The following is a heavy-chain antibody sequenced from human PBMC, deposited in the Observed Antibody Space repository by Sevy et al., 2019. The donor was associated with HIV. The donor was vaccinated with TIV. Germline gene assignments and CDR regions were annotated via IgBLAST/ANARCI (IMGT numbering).Heavy chain of an antibody. CDR2: ISASGGST. J-gene: IGHJ6*02. CDR1: GFTFSTYA. Sequence: GGSLRLSCAASGFTFSTYAMGWVRQAPGKGLEWVSTISASGGSTYYADSVRGRFTISRDNSKNTLHLQMNSLRAEDTAIYYRAKAGVEYNWNYLFEDYGMDVWGQGTTVTVSS. D-gene: IGHD1-7*01. V-gene: IGHV3-23*01. CDR3: AKAGVEYNWNYLFEDYGMDV.